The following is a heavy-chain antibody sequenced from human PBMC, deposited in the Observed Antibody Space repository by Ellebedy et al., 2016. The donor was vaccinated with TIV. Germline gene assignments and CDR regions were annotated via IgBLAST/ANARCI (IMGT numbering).Heavy chain of an antibody. Sequence: GESLKISCATSGFVFSDYAMHLVRQAPGKGLEWVAFILRDASSKYYADSVRGRFSISRDSAKNSLYLQMNSLRAEDTAVYYCARVMVGVATFDYWGQGTLVTVSS. J-gene: IGHJ4*02. CDR1: GFVFSDYA. V-gene: IGHV3-30-3*01. D-gene: IGHD2-15*01. CDR2: ILRDASSK. CDR3: ARVMVGVATFDY.